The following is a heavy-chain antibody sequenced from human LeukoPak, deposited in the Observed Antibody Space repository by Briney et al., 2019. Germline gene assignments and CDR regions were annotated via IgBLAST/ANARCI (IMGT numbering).Heavy chain of an antibody. D-gene: IGHD1-26*01. Sequence: GASVKVSCKASRYTFTSYAMHWVRQAPGQRLEWMGWINAGNGNTKYSQKFQGRVTITRDTSASTAYMELSSLRSEDTTVYYCARGVNWELLHFDYWGQGTLVTVSS. CDR3: ARGVNWELLHFDY. J-gene: IGHJ4*02. V-gene: IGHV1-3*01. CDR2: INAGNGNT. CDR1: RYTFTSYA.